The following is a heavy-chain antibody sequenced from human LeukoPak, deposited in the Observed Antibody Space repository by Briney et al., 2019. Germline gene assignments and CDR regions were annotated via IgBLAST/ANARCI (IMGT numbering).Heavy chain of an antibody. CDR3: ASYQVVVTTEDAFDI. V-gene: IGHV1-69*04. CDR1: GGTFSSYA. D-gene: IGHD2-21*02. CDR2: IIPILGIA. J-gene: IGHJ3*02. Sequence: SVKVSCKASGGTFSSYAISWVRRAPGQGLEWMGRIIPILGIANYAQKFQGRVTITADKSTSTAYMELSSLRSEDTAVYYCASYQVVVTTEDAFDIWGQGTMVTVSS.